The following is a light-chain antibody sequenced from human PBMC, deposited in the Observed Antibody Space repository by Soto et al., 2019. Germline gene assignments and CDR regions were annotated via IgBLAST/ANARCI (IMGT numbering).Light chain of an antibody. CDR1: GSNIGSNA. CDR3: AAWDDSLSGYV. CDR2: TNN. Sequence: SVLTQPPSASGTPGQMVTISCSGSGSNIGSNAVNWYQQLPGTAPKLLIHTNNQRPSGVPDRFSGSKSGTSGSLAISGLQSEDEADYYCAAWDDSLSGYVFGTGTKVTVL. V-gene: IGLV1-44*01. J-gene: IGLJ1*01.